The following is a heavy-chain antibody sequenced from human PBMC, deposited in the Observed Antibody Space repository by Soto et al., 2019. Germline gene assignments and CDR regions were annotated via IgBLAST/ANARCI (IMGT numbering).Heavy chain of an antibody. J-gene: IGHJ4*02. CDR2: IYHSGST. V-gene: IGHV4-30-2*01. CDR1: GGSISSGGYS. Sequence: SETLSLTCAVSGGSISSGGYSWSWIRQPPGKSLEWIGYIYHSGSTYYNPSLKSRVTISVDRSKNQFSLKLSSVTAADTAVYYRARVPDYWGQGTLVTVSS. CDR3: ARVPDY.